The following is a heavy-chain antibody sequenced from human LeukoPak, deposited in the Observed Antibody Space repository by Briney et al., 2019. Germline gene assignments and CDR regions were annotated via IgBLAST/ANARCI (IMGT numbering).Heavy chain of an antibody. J-gene: IGHJ4*02. V-gene: IGHV4-59*01. D-gene: IGHD3-10*01. CDR1: GGSISSYY. CDR2: IYYSGST. CDR3: ARGTTFRGYYYGSGSYPYYFDY. Sequence: PSETLSLTCTVSGGSISSYYWSWIRQPPGKGLEWIGYIYYSGSTNYNPSLKSRVTISVDTSKNQFSLKLSSVTAADTAVYYCARGTTFRGYYYGSGSYPYYFDYWGQGTLVTVSS.